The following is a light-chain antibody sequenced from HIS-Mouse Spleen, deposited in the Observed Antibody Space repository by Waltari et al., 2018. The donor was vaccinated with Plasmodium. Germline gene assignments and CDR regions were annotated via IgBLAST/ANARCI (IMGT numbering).Light chain of an antibody. CDR1: SSNIGSNT. V-gene: IGLV1-44*01. CDR2: SNN. Sequence: QSVLTQPPSASGTPGQRVTISCSGSSSNIGSNTVNWYQQLPGTATKLLIYSNNQRPSGVPDRFSGSKSGTSASLASSGLQSEDEADYYCAAWDDSLNGPVFGGGTKLTVL. CDR3: AAWDDSLNGPV. J-gene: IGLJ2*01.